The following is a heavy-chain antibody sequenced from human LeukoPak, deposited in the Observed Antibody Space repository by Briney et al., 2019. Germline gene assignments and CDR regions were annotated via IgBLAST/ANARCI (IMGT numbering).Heavy chain of an antibody. V-gene: IGHV3-53*01. D-gene: IGHD3-22*01. CDR3: ARMLISNGYYVDY. J-gene: IGHJ4*02. CDR2: IYSVGTT. Sequence: PGGSLRLSCAASGFPVSGYYMSWVRQAPGKGLDWVSVIYSVGTTYDADSVKGRFTISRDESKNMLYLQMNSLRAEDTAIYYCARMLISNGYYVDYWGQGTLVTVSS. CDR1: GFPVSGYY.